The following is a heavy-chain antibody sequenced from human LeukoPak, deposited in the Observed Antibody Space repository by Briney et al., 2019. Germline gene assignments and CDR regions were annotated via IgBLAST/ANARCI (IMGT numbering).Heavy chain of an antibody. CDR1: GYTFTGYY. CDR2: INPNSGGT. D-gene: IGHD3-3*01. J-gene: IGHJ5*02. V-gene: IGHV1-2*02. CDR3: ARDLRPYYGFWSGYNWFDP. Sequence: ASVKVSCKASGYTFTGYYMHWVRQAPGQGLEWMGWINPNSGGTSYAQKFQGRVTMTRDTSISTAYMELSRLRSDDTAVYYCARDLRPYYGFWSGYNWFDPWGPGTLVTVSS.